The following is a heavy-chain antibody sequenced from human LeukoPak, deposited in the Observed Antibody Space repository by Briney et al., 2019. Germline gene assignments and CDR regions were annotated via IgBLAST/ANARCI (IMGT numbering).Heavy chain of an antibody. CDR3: ARGETMDV. D-gene: IGHD5-24*01. CDR2: MNEDGREK. J-gene: IGHJ6*03. V-gene: IGHV3-7*01. Sequence: AAGSLRLSCVALEFSFETYWMSWVRQAPGKGPEWVANMNEDGREKHYVGSVRGRFTISRDNADNSLHLQINSLRPEDMAVYYCARGETMDVWGKGTTVTVSS. CDR1: EFSFETYW.